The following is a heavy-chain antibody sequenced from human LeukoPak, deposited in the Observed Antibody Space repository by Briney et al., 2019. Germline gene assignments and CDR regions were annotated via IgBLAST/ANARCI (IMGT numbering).Heavy chain of an antibody. Sequence: PSETLSLSCTVSGGSISSYYWSWIRQPAGKGLEWIGRIYTSGSTNYNPSLKSRVTISLDTSKNQFSLKLSSVTAADTAVYYCANSIDFDYGDYYFDYRGQGALVTISS. V-gene: IGHV4-4*07. CDR2: IYTSGST. D-gene: IGHD4-17*01. J-gene: IGHJ4*02. CDR1: GGSISSYY. CDR3: ANSIDFDYGDYYFDY.